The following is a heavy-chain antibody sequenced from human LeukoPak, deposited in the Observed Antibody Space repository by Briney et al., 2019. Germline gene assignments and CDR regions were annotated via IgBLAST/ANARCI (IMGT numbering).Heavy chain of an antibody. CDR1: GGTFSSYA. D-gene: IGHD3-22*01. CDR2: IIPIFGTA. J-gene: IGHJ3*02. V-gene: IGHV1-69*01. Sequence: ASVKVSCKASGGTFSSYAISWVRQAPGQGLEWMGGIIPIFGTANYAQKFQGRVTITADESTSTAYMELSSLRSEDTAVYYRARDYYDSSGYGNRHAFDIWGQGTMVTVSS. CDR3: ARDYYDSSGYGNRHAFDI.